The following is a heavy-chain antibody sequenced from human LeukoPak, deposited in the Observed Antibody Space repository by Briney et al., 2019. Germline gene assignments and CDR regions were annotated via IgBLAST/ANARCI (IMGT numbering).Heavy chain of an antibody. CDR1: GGSINNYY. J-gene: IGHJ6*03. CDR3: AREGRYRYGYNEYHSYMDI. V-gene: IGHV4-4*07. CDR2: IFSSGDT. D-gene: IGHD5-24*01. Sequence: SETLSLTCTVSGGSINNYYWIWIRQSAGKGLEWIGRIFSSGDTNYNPSLKSRVTMSVDTSKNQFSLKLSSVTAAETAVYYCAREGRYRYGYNEYHSYMDIWGKGTTVTVSS.